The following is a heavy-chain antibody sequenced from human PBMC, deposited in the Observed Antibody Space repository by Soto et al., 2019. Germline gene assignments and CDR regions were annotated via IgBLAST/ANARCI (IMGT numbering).Heavy chain of an antibody. D-gene: IGHD4-17*01. CDR1: GFTFSSYA. CDR3: AKDRPGEDYRDYEGFDY. J-gene: IGHJ4*02. Sequence: GGSLRLSCAASGFTFSSYAMSWVRQAPGKGLEWVSAISGSGGSTYYADSVKGRFTISRDNSKNTLYLQMNSLRAEDTAVYYCAKDRPGEDYRDYEGFDYWGQGTLVTVSS. V-gene: IGHV3-23*01. CDR2: ISGSGGST.